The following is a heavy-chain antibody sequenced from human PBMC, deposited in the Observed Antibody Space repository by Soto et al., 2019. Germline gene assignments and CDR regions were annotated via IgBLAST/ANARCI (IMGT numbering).Heavy chain of an antibody. D-gene: IGHD3-10*01. J-gene: IGHJ5*02. CDR2: IDGGGEST. V-gene: IGHV3-23*01. CDR3: AKNSGGFNT. CDR1: GFSFSTTD. Sequence: EFQVMQSGGGFVQPGGSLRLACAASGFSFSTTDMSWVRQAPGKGLEWVSTIDGGGESTYYADSVRGRFTISRDNSKNTVYLQMDGLRVDDTAFYYCAKNSGGFNTWGQGDLVIVSS.